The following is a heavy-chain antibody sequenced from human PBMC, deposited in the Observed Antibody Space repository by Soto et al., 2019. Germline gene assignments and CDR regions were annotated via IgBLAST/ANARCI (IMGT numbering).Heavy chain of an antibody. CDR2: IWNDGTKE. Sequence: VQLVESGGGVVQPGRSLRLSCAASGFVYSTYAMHWVRLSPGKGLEWVALIWNDGTKEYYVDSVKGRFTISRDNSQNILNLQMDSLRAEDTAVYFCVRGIPSQYSSNWLYWYFDLWGRGTQVTVSA. D-gene: IGHD6-13*01. J-gene: IGHJ2*01. CDR1: GFVYSTYA. CDR3: VRGIPSQYSSNWLYWYFDL. V-gene: IGHV3-33*01.